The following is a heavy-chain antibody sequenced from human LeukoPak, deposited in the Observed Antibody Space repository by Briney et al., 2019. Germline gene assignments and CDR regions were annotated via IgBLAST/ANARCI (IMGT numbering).Heavy chain of an antibody. CDR3: ARHRRADFRPGGPVDY. CDR1: GGSISSSSYY. J-gene: IGHJ4*02. Sequence: SETLSLTCTVSGGSISSSSYYWDWIRQPPGKGLEWIASIYYTGSIYYNPSLKSRVTISVDTSKNQFSLNVNSVTAADTAVYYCARHRRADFRPGGPVDYWGQGTLVTVSS. V-gene: IGHV4-39*01. CDR2: IYYTGSI. D-gene: IGHD3-3*01.